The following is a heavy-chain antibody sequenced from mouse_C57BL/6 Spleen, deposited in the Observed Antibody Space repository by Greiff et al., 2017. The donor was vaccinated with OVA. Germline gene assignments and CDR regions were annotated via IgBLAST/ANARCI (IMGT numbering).Heavy chain of an antibody. D-gene: IGHD1-1*01. Sequence: EVQLQESGPGLVKPSQSLSLTCSVPGYSITSGYYWNWIRQFPGNKLEWMGYISYDGSNNYNPSLKNRISITRDTSKNQFFLKLNSVTTEDTATYYCAIYYGSSYWYIDVWVTGTTVTVSS. V-gene: IGHV3-6*01. CDR2: ISYDGSN. J-gene: IGHJ1*03. CDR1: GYSITSGYY. CDR3: AIYYGSSYWYIDV.